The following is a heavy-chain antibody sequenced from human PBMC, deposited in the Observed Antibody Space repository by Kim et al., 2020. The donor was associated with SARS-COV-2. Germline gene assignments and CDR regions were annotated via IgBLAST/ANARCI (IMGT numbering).Heavy chain of an antibody. D-gene: IGHD3-10*01. J-gene: IGHJ4*02. CDR1: GGSFSGYY. CDR2: INHSGST. CDR3: ARGPRGVIIKFFDY. Sequence: SETLSLTCAVYGGSFSGYYWSWIRQPPGKGLEWIGEINHSGSTNYNPSLKSRVTISVDTSKNQFSLKLSSVTAADTAVYYCARGPRGVIIKFFDYWGQGT. V-gene: IGHV4-34*01.